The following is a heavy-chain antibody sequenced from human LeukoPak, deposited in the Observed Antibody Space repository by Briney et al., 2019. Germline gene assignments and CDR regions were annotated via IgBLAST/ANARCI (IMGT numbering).Heavy chain of an antibody. D-gene: IGHD3-22*01. CDR2: INPSGGST. Sequence: ASVKVSCKASGYTFTSYYMHWVRQAPGQGLEWMGIINPSGGSTSYAQKFQGRVTMTRDMSTSTAYMELSSLRSEDTAVYYCATDYYDSSGHYYTLRYWGQGTLVTVSS. V-gene: IGHV1-46*01. CDR3: ATDYYDSSGHYYTLRY. CDR1: GYTFTSYY. J-gene: IGHJ4*02.